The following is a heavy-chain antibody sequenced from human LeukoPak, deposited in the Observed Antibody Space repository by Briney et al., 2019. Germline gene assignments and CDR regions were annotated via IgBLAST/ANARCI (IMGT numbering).Heavy chain of an antibody. D-gene: IGHD1-14*01. Sequence: GASVTASCKASGHTFTRYYIHWVRQAPGQGLEWMGVINPGSGNTNYAQKFQDRVTMTRDTSTGTVYMELSSLRSEDTAVYFCARVTGGANFDHWGQGTLVTVSS. CDR2: INPGSGNT. V-gene: IGHV1-46*01. J-gene: IGHJ4*02. CDR3: ARVTGGANFDH. CDR1: GHTFTRYY.